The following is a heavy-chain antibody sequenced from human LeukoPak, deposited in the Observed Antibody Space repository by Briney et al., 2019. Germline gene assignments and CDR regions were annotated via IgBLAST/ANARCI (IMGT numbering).Heavy chain of an antibody. CDR3: ARVDDSSGYYGHFDY. Sequence: GSSVKVSCKASGGTFSSYTISWVRQAPGQGLEWMGRIIPILGIANYAQKFQGRVTITADKSTSTAYMELSSLRSEDTAVYYCARVDDSSGYYGHFDYWGQGTLVTVSS. D-gene: IGHD3-22*01. CDR1: GGTFSSYT. CDR2: IIPILGIA. J-gene: IGHJ4*02. V-gene: IGHV1-69*02.